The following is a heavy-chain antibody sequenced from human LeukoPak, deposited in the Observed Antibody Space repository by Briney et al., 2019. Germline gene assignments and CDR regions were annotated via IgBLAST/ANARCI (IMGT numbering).Heavy chain of an antibody. J-gene: IGHJ4*02. V-gene: IGHV1-18*01. D-gene: IGHD3-3*01. CDR2: ISAYNGNT. Sequence: ASVKVSCKTSGYTFTRYDINWVRQAPGQGLEWMGWISAYNGNTNYAQKLQGRVTMTTDTSTSTAYMELRSLRSDDTAVYYCARTVGNFWSGYYAYWGQGTLVTVSS. CDR1: GYTFTRYD. CDR3: ARTVGNFWSGYYAY.